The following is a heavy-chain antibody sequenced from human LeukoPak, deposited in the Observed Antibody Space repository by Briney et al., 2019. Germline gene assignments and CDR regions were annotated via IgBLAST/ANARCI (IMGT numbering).Heavy chain of an antibody. CDR2: LYYSGST. V-gene: IGHV4-31*03. D-gene: IGHD5-18*01. J-gene: IGHJ6*03. CDR1: GGSISSGGYY. CDR3: ARDQRYSYGTLDV. Sequence: PSQTLSLTCTVSGGSISSGGYYWSWIRQHPGKGLEWIGYLYYSGSTYYNPSLKSRVTKSVDTSKNQFSLKLSSVTAADTAVYYCARDQRYSYGTLDVWGKGTTVTVSS.